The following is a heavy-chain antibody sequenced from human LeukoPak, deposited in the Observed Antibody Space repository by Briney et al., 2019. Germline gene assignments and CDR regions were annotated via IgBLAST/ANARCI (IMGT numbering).Heavy chain of an antibody. Sequence: SETLSLTCAVYGGSFSGYYWSWIRQPPGKGLEWIGEINHSGSTNYNPSLKSRVTISVDTSKNQFSLKLSSVTAADTAVYYCARAVGCSSTSCYSWFDPWGQGTLVTVSS. CDR2: INHSGST. V-gene: IGHV4-34*01. D-gene: IGHD2-2*01. CDR3: ARAVGCSSTSCYSWFDP. J-gene: IGHJ5*02. CDR1: GGSFSGYY.